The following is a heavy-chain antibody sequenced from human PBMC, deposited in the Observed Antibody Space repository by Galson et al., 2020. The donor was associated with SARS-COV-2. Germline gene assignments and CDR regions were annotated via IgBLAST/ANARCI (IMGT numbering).Heavy chain of an antibody. CDR2: IYHSGST. V-gene: IGHV4-30-2*01. CDR1: GGSISRGGYS. J-gene: IGHJ4*02. CDR3: ARGGSGSYRYYFDY. Sequence: SQTLSLTCAVSGGSISRGGYSWSWIRQPPGKGLEWIGYIYHSGSTYYNPSLKSRVTISVDRSKNQFSLKLSSVTAADTAVYYCARGGSGSYRYYFDYWGQGTLVTVSS. D-gene: IGHD3-16*02.